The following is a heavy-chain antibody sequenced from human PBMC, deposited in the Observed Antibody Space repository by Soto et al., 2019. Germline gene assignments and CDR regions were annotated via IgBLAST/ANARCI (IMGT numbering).Heavy chain of an antibody. CDR1: GGTFSSYA. J-gene: IGHJ4*02. V-gene: IGHV1-69*13. D-gene: IGHD3-22*01. CDR2: IIPIFGTA. Sequence: ASVKVSCKASGGTFSSYAISWVRQAPGQGLEWMGGIIPIFGTANYAQKFQGRVTITADESTSTAYMELSSLRSEDTAVYYCARSAYYYDSSGYYPHWGQGTLVTVSS. CDR3: ARSAYYYDSSGYYPH.